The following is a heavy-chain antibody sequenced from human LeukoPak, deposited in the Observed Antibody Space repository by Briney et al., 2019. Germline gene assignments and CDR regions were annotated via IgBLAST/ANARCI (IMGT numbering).Heavy chain of an antibody. CDR2: ISGSGGST. CDR1: GFTYSSYA. Sequence: GGSLRLSCAASGFTYSSYAMSWVRQAPGKGLEWVSAISGSGGSTYYADSVKGRFTISGDNSKNTLYLQMNSLRAEDTAVYYCAKSSHYDSSGYKNWGQGTLVTVSS. V-gene: IGHV3-23*01. CDR3: AKSSHYDSSGYKN. D-gene: IGHD3-22*01. J-gene: IGHJ4*02.